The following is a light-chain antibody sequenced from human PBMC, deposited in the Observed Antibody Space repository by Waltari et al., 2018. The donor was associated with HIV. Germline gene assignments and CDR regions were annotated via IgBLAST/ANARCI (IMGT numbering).Light chain of an antibody. CDR1: QTVGHW. V-gene: IGKV1-5*03. J-gene: IGKJ1*01. CDR3: HQYSDYLGS. Sequence: DIHMTQSPPTLTASVGDSVNITCRASQTVGHWLAWYQQKPGEAPSLLIYRATDVESGVPSRFSGSASGTDFTLAIDSLHPDDFATYYCHQYSDYLGSFGQGTRVE. CDR2: RAT.